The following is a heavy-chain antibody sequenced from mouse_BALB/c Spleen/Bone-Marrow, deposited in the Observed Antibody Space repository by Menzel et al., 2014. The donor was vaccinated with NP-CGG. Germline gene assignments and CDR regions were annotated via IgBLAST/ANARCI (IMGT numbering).Heavy chain of an antibody. CDR2: ISNGGGST. V-gene: IGHV5-12*02. Sequence: EVMLVESGGGLVQPGGSLKLSYATSGFTFSDYYMYWVRQTPEKRLEWVAYISNGGGSTYYPDTVKGRFTISRDNAKNTLYLQMSRLKSEDTAMYYCARHNYDETWFAYWGQGTLVTVSA. CDR3: ARHNYDETWFAY. D-gene: IGHD2-4*01. CDR1: GFTFSDYY. J-gene: IGHJ3*01.